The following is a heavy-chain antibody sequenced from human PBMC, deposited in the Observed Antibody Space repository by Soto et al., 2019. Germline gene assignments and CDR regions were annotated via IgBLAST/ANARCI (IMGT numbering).Heavy chain of an antibody. J-gene: IGHJ4*02. CDR2: ISGSGDSK. Sequence: SLGLSCPASGFTFSSYAVSWVRQAPGKGLEWVSAISGSGDSKYYEDTVKGRFTISRANSKNTLYLQMNGPRAEATVLYYCAKDLSRCSGHFDYWGQGTLVT. CDR3: AKDLSRCSGHFDY. D-gene: IGHD2-15*01. CDR1: GFTFSSYA. V-gene: IGHV3-23*01.